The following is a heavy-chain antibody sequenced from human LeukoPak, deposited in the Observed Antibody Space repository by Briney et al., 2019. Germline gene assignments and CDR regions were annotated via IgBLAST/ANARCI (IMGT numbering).Heavy chain of an antibody. CDR2: IYYSGST. Sequence: SETLSLTCTVSGGSISSYYWSWIRQPPGEGLEWIGYIYYSGSTNYNPSLKSRVTISVDTSKNQFSLKLSSVTAADTAVYYCTAGVVIIPSTWGQGTLVTVSS. V-gene: IGHV4-59*08. D-gene: IGHD3-3*01. CDR3: TAGVVIIPST. J-gene: IGHJ5*02. CDR1: GGSISSYY.